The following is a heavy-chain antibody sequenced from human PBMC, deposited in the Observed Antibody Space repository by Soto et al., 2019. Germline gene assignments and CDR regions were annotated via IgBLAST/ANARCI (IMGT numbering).Heavy chain of an antibody. CDR3: ANGRAAQEPMNAFDI. V-gene: IGHV4-31*03. Sequence: LSLTCTVSGGSFSSGGYYWRWIRQHPGKGLVWIGYIYYSGSTYYNPSLKRRVTISVDTSKNQFSLKLRFATAADKAGYYRANGRAAQEPMNAFDIWGQGTMVTVSS. J-gene: IGHJ3*02. CDR2: IYYSGST. CDR1: GGSFSSGGYY. D-gene: IGHD2-15*01.